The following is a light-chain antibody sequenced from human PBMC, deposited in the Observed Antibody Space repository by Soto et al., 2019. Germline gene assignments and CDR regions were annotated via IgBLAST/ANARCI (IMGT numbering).Light chain of an antibody. J-gene: IGLJ1*01. CDR1: SSDVGSYNL. V-gene: IGLV2-23*01. CDR2: EGS. Sequence: QSVLTQPASVSGSPGQSITISCTGTSSDVGSYNLVSWYQQHPGKAPKLMIYEGSKRPSGVSKRFSGSKSGNTASLTSSGLQAEDEADYYCCSYAGSSSHVFGTGTQLTVL. CDR3: CSYAGSSSHV.